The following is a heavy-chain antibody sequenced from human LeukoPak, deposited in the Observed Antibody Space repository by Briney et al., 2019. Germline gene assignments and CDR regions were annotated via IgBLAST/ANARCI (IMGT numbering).Heavy chain of an antibody. J-gene: IGHJ4*02. CDR3: ARVGYCSSTSCFLSSLFDY. CDR1: GYSISSGYY. CDR2: IYHSGST. Sequence: KPSETLSLTCTVSGYSISSGYYWGWIRQPPGKGLEWIGSIYHSGSTYYNPSLKSLVTISVDTSKNQFSLKLSSVTAADTAVYYCARVGYCSSTSCFLSSLFDYWGQGTLVTVSS. V-gene: IGHV4-38-2*02. D-gene: IGHD2-2*01.